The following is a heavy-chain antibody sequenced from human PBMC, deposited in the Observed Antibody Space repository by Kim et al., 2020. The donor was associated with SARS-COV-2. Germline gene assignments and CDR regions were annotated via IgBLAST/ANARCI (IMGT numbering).Heavy chain of an antibody. CDR1: GFTFSSYG. CDR2: IWYDGSNK. D-gene: IGHD6-19*01. Sequence: GGSLRLSCAASGFTFSSYGMHWVRQAPGKGLEWVAVIWYDGSNKYYADSVKGRFTISRDNSKNTLYLQMNSLRAEDTAVYYCARDLRFEDSSSGAIWGQGTMVTVSS. J-gene: IGHJ3*02. V-gene: IGHV3-33*08. CDR3: ARDLRFEDSSSGAI.